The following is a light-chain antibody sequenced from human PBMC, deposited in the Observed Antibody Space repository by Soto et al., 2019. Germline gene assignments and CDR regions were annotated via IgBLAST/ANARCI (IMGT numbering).Light chain of an antibody. CDR1: SSDFGGYNY. Sequence: QSALTQPRSVSGSPGQSVSISCTGNSSDFGGYNYVSWYQHHPGKAPRLMIYDVSKRPSGVPDRFSRSKSGNTASLTISGLQAEDEADYYCCSHAGTYSFYVFGIGTKVTVL. V-gene: IGLV2-11*01. J-gene: IGLJ1*01. CDR3: CSHAGTYSFYV. CDR2: DVS.